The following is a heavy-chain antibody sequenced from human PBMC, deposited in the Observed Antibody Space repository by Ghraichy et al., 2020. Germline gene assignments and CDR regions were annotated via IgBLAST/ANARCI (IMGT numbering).Heavy chain of an antibody. CDR1: GFTFSSYA. Sequence: GGSLRLSCAASGFTFSSYAMSWVRQAPGKGLEWVSAISGSAGSTYYADSVKGRFTISRDNSKNTLYLQMNSLRVEDTAVYYCAKDRIGSTAVTSFDYWGQGTLVTVSS. V-gene: IGHV3-23*01. CDR2: ISGSAGST. CDR3: AKDRIGSTAVTSFDY. J-gene: IGHJ4*02. D-gene: IGHD4-23*01.